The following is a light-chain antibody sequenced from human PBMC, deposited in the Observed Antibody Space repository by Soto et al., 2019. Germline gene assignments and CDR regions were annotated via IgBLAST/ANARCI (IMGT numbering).Light chain of an antibody. CDR1: QGISSF. CDR2: AAS. J-gene: IGKJ4*01. CDR3: QQFSSYPLT. Sequence: DIQLTQSPSFLSASIGDRVTITCQASQGISSFLAWYQQKPGKAPNLLIFAASTLQSGVPSRFTGSGSGTDFTLTISSLQPEDFATYYCQQFSSYPLTFGGGTKVEIK. V-gene: IGKV1-9*01.